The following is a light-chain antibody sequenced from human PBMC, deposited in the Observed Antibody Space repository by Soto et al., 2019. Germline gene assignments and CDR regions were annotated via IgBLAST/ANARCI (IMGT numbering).Light chain of an antibody. V-gene: IGKV1-5*03. Sequence: DIPMTQSPSTLSASVGDRVTITCRASQSIGSSLAWYQQKSGKAPNLLIYKASTLESGVPSRFGGSGSGTEFTRTISSLQPDYFATYYCQQYSDYPFTFGPGTEVDVK. CDR3: QQYSDYPFT. CDR1: QSIGSS. CDR2: KAS. J-gene: IGKJ3*01.